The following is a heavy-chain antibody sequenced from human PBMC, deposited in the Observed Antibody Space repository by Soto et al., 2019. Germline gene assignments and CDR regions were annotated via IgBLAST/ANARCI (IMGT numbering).Heavy chain of an antibody. CDR3: ARLEDWFDP. CDR2: IYYSGST. J-gene: IGHJ5*02. V-gene: IGHV4-59*08. Sequence: SETLSLTCTVSGGSISSYYWSWIRQPPGKGLEWIGYIYYSGSTNYNPSLKSRVTISVDTSKNQFSLKLSSVTAADTAVYYCARLEDWFDPWGQGTLVTVSS. CDR1: GGSISSYY.